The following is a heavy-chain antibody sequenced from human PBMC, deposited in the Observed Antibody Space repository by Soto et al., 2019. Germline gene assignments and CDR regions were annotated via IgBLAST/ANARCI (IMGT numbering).Heavy chain of an antibody. CDR2: IIPIFGTA. Sequence: GASVKVSCKASGGTFSSYAISWVRQAPGQGLEWMGGIIPIFGTANYAQKFQGRVTITADESTSTAYMELSSLRSEDTAVYYCARSLGTTGDLDYWGQGTLVTVSS. CDR3: ARSLGTTGDLDY. D-gene: IGHD1-1*01. V-gene: IGHV1-69*13. J-gene: IGHJ4*02. CDR1: GGTFSSYA.